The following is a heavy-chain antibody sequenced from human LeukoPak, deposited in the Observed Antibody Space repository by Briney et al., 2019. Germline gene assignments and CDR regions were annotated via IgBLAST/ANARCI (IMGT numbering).Heavy chain of an antibody. Sequence: ASVKVSCKASGYTFTSYSISWVRQAPGQGLEWMGWISAYNGNTNYAQKLQGRVTMTTDTSTSTAYMELRSLRSDDAAVYYCARLGSSTTGHAFDIWGQGTMVTVSS. CDR2: ISAYNGNT. V-gene: IGHV1-18*01. CDR1: GYTFTSYS. D-gene: IGHD2-2*01. J-gene: IGHJ3*02. CDR3: ARLGSSTTGHAFDI.